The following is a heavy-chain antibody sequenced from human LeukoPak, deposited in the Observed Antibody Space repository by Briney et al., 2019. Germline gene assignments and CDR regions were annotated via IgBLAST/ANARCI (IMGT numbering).Heavy chain of an antibody. V-gene: IGHV4-38-2*01. Sequence: PSETLSLTCGVSGYSISSGYYWGWLRQPPGKGLEWIGSIYNSGSTYYNPSLKSRVTISVDTSKNQFSLKLSSVTAADTAVYYCANGGDFYYFDYWGQGTLVTVSS. D-gene: IGHD2/OR15-2a*01. J-gene: IGHJ4*02. CDR3: ANGGDFYYFDY. CDR2: IYNSGST. CDR1: GYSISSGYY.